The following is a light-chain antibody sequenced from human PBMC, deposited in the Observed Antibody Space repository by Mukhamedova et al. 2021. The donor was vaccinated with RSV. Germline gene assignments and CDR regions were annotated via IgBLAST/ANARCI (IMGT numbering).Light chain of an antibody. Sequence: SVSSSYVAWYQQKPGQAPRLLIYDASSRATGIPDRFSGSGSGRDFTLTISRLEPEDFAVYYCQQYGSSLRTFGQGTKVEIK. CDR2: DAS. V-gene: IGKV3-20*01. J-gene: IGKJ1*01. CDR3: QQYGSSLRT. CDR1: SVSSSY.